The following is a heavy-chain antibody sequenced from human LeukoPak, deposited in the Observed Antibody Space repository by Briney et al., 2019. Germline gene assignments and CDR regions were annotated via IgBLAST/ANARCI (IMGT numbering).Heavy chain of an antibody. CDR3: AREIEVVPAAIHLYFDL. CDR1: GGSISSGSYY. CDR2: IYTSGST. Sequence: PSETLSLTCTVSGGSISSGSYYWSWIRQPAGKGLEWIGRIYTSGSTNYNPSLKSRVTISVDTSKNQFSLKLSSVTAADTAVYYCAREIEVVPAAIHLYFDLWGRATLVTVPS. J-gene: IGHJ2*01. D-gene: IGHD2-2*02. V-gene: IGHV4-61*02.